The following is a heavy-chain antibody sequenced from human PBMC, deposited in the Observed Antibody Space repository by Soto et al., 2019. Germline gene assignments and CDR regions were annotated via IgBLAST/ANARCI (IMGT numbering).Heavy chain of an antibody. J-gene: IGHJ6*02. Sequence: GESLKISCKGSGYSFTSYWIGWVRQMPGKGLEWMGIIYPGDSDTRYSPSFQGQVTISADKSISTAYLQWSSLKASDTAMYYCARTVGATVYYYGMDVWGQGTTVSVSS. D-gene: IGHD1-26*01. CDR2: IYPGDSDT. CDR1: GYSFTSYW. V-gene: IGHV5-51*01. CDR3: ARTVGATVYYYGMDV.